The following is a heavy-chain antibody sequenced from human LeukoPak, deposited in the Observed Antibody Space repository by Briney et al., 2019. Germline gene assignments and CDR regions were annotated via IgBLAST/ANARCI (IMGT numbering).Heavy chain of an antibody. V-gene: IGHV3-23*01. Sequence: PGGSLRLSCAASGFTFSSYAMSWVRQASGKGLEWVSAISGSGGSTYYADSVKGRFTTSRDNSKNTLYLQMNSLRAEDTAVYYCSKVISRLVLSYYYYGMDVWGQGTTVTVSS. D-gene: IGHD3-9*01. CDR2: ISGSGGST. J-gene: IGHJ6*02. CDR3: SKVISRLVLSYYYYGMDV. CDR1: GFTFSSYA.